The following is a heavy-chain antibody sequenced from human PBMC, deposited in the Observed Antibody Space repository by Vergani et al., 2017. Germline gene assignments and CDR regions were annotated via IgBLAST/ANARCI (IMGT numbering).Heavy chain of an antibody. CDR2: IYYSGST. Sequence: QVQLQESGPGLVKPSETLSLTCTVSVGPISSYYWSWIRQPPGKGLEGIGYIYYSGSTNYNPSRKSRITKSVDTAKNQFSLKLSSVTAADTAVYYCARVVTGCCSSTSCYSYRGHYYYYYYMDVWGKGTTVTVSS. CDR3: ARVVTGCCSSTSCYSYRGHYYYYYYMDV. D-gene: IGHD2-2*02. V-gene: IGHV4-59*01. CDR1: VGPISSYY. J-gene: IGHJ6*03.